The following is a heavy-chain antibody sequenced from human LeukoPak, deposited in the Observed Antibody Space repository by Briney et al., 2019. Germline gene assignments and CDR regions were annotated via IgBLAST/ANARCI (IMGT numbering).Heavy chain of an antibody. CDR2: ISYSGST. V-gene: IGHV4-39*07. D-gene: IGHD2/OR15-2a*01. CDR1: GGSISSSRYT. CDR3: ARGILGYYYFDL. J-gene: IGHJ2*01. Sequence: KPSETLSLTCTVPGGSISSSRYTWGWIRQPPGQGLEWIGTISYSGSTYYNPSLKSRITISVDTSKNQFSLELTSVAAADTAVYYCARGILGYYYFDLWGRGTLVTVSS.